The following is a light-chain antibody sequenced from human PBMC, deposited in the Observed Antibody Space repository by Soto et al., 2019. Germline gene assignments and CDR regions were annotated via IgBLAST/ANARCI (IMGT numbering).Light chain of an antibody. CDR1: QSIRSY. V-gene: IGKV1-13*02. CDR2: EAS. Sequence: IQMTQSPSSLSTSVGDRVTITCRASQSIRSYLNWYQQKPGKAPKLLIYEASSLASGVPSRFSGSGSGTEFSLTIRSLQPEDFATYHCQQLSSYPVTFGQGTRWIS. CDR3: QQLSSYPVT. J-gene: IGKJ1*01.